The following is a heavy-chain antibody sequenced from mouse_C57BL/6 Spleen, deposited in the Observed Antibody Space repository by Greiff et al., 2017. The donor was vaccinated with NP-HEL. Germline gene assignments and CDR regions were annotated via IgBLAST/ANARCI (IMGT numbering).Heavy chain of an antibody. D-gene: IGHD2-4*01. V-gene: IGHV1-52*01. CDR1: GYTFTSYW. Sequence: QVQLQQPGAELVRPGSSVKLSCKASGYTFTSYWMHWVKQRPIQGLEWIGKIDPSDSETHYNQKFKDKATLTVDKSSSTAYMQLSSLTSEDSAVYYCARWGSDYDYEDWFAYWGQGTLVTVSA. CDR3: ARWGSDYDYEDWFAY. CDR2: IDPSDSET. J-gene: IGHJ3*01.